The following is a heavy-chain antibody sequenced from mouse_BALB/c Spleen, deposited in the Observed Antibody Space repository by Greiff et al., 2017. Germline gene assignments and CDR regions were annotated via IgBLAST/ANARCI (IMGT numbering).Heavy chain of an antibody. V-gene: IGHV1-63*02. D-gene: IGHD1-1*01. CDR1: GYTFTNYW. CDR2: IYPGGGYT. J-gene: IGHJ2*01. Sequence: QVQLKESGAELVRPGTSVKISCKASGYTFTNYWLGWVKQRPGHGLEWIGDIYPGGGYTNYNEKFKGKATLTADTSSSTAYMQLSSLTSEDSAVYFCASGYGSSYDYWGQGTTLTVSS. CDR3: ASGYGSSYDY.